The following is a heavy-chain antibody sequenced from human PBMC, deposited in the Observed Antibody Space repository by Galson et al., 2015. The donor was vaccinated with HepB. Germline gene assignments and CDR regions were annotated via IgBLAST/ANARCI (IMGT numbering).Heavy chain of an antibody. V-gene: IGHV4-59*01. D-gene: IGHD6-13*01. CDR3: ARHSSSRYGINYFDY. CDR1: GGSISSYY. CDR2: IYYSGST. Sequence: SETLSLTCTVSGGSISSYYWSWIRQPPGKGLEWIGYIYYSGSTNYNPSLKSRVTISVGTSKNQFSLKLSSVTAADTAVYYCARHSSSRYGINYFDYWGQGTLVTVSS. J-gene: IGHJ4*02.